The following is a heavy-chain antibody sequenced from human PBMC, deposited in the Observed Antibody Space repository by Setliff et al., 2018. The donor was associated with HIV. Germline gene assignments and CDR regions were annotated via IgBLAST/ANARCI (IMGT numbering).Heavy chain of an antibody. CDR3: ARGSFIGDYYYFDY. CDR2: LRPSGNT. J-gene: IGHJ4*02. D-gene: IGHD3-10*01. V-gene: IGHV4-39*01. Sequence: SETLSLTCTVSGGPFSSSSYYWGWIRQPPGKGLEWIGSLRPSGNTYYNPSLKSRVTISVDTSKNQFSLKLSSVTAADTAVYYCARGSFIGDYYYFDYWGQGTLVTVSS. CDR1: GGPFSSSSYY.